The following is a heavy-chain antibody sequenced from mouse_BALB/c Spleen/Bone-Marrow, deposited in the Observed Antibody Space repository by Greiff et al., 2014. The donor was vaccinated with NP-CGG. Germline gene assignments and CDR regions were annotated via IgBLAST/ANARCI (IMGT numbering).Heavy chain of an antibody. V-gene: IGHV5-9-2*01. CDR3: ARHAYYDQTEVSFVY. CDR2: ISGDGRYT. D-gene: IGHD2-4*01. Sequence: EVKLMESGGGLVKSGGSLKLSCAASGFSFSNYGMSWVRQTPEKRLEWVATISGDGRYTFYSDSVKGRFTISRDNAKNNLYLQPSSLRSEDTALYYCARHAYYDQTEVSFVYWGQGTLVTVSA. CDR1: GFSFSNYG. J-gene: IGHJ3*01.